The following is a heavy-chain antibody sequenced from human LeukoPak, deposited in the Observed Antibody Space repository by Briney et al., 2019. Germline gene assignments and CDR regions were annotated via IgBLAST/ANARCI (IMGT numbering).Heavy chain of an antibody. Sequence: PSETLSLTCTVSGGSISSSSYYWGRIRQPPGKGLEWIGSIYYSGSTYYNSSLKSRVTITVDTSKNQFSLKLSSVTAADTAVYYCARNFPGYYYDCSGYYNAAYFDYWGQGTLVTVSS. CDR1: GGSISSSSYY. CDR3: ARNFPGYYYDCSGYYNAAYFDY. D-gene: IGHD3-22*01. V-gene: IGHV4-39*01. J-gene: IGHJ4*02. CDR2: IYYSGST.